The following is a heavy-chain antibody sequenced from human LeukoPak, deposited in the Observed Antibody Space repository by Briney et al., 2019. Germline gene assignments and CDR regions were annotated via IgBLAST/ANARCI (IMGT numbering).Heavy chain of an antibody. Sequence: SGPTLVKPTPTLTLTCTCSGFSLRTTGVGVGWIRQPPGKTLEWLALIYWDDDKRYSPSLKSRVTITKDTSRKQVVLTMTNMDPVDTGTYFCAHRAAGFDYWGQGTLVTVSS. D-gene: IGHD6-13*01. J-gene: IGHJ4*02. CDR2: IYWDDDK. CDR1: GFSLRTTGVG. V-gene: IGHV2-5*02. CDR3: AHRAAGFDY.